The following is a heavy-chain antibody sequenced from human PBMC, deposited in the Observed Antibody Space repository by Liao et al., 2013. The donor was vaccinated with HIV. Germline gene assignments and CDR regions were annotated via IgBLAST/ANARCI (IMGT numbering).Heavy chain of an antibody. CDR2: INHSGST. V-gene: IGHV4-34*01. D-gene: IGHD3-16*01. CDR1: GGSFSGYY. Sequence: QVQLQESGPGLVKPLETLSLTCAVYGGSFSGYYWTWIRQPPGKGLEWIGEINHSGSTNYNPSLKSRVTISVDTSKNQFSLKLSSVTAADTAVYYCARGSRLRLGLVDYWGQGNPGHRLL. CDR3: ARGSRLRLGLVDY. J-gene: IGHJ4*02.